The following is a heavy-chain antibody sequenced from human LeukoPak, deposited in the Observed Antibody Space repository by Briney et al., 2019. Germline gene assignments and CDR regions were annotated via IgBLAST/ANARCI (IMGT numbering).Heavy chain of an antibody. D-gene: IGHD3-10*01. V-gene: IGHV4-34*01. J-gene: IGHJ4*02. CDR3: ARGRAVLRAFDY. CDR1: GGSFSGYY. Sequence: PSETLSLTCAVYGGSFSGYYWSWIRQPPGKGLEWIGEINHSGSNNYNPSLKSRVTISVDTSKNQFSLKLSSVTAADTAVYYRARGRAVLRAFDYWGQGTLVTVSS. CDR2: INHSGSN.